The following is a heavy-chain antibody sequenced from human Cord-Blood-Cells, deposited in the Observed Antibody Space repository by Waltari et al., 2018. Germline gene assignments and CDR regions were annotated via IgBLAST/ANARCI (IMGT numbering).Heavy chain of an antibody. V-gene: IGHV1-2*02. CDR1: GYTFTGYY. CDR2: INPNRGGT. J-gene: IGHJ4*02. D-gene: IGHD3-16*01. CDR3: AREPGGKGGDY. Sequence: QVQLVQSGAEVKKPGASVKVSCKASGYTFTGYYMHWVRQAPGQGLEWMGWINPNRGGTNKAQKFRGRVTMTRDTSISTAYMELSRLRSDDTAAYYCAREPGGKGGDYWGQGTLVTVSS.